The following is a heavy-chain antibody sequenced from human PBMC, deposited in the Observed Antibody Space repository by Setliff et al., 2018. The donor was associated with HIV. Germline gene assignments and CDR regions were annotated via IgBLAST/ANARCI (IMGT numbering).Heavy chain of an antibody. CDR1: GYSIGSGSF. Sequence: PSETLSLTCAVSGYSIGSGSFWGWIRPPPGKGLEWIATIPHNGGTYYNPDPSLTGRVTISVDTSKNQFSLKLAFVTAADTAVYYCARYSTLTTNFDYWGQGTLVTVSS. J-gene: IGHJ4*02. CDR3: ARYSTLTTNFDY. CDR2: IPHNGGT. D-gene: IGHD4-17*01. V-gene: IGHV4-38-2*01.